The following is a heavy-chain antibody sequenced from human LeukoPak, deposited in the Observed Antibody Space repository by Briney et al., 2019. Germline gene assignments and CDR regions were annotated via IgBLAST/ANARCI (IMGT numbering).Heavy chain of an antibody. V-gene: IGHV4-59*01. CDR3: ASADSSSWYHFDY. D-gene: IGHD6-13*01. CDR2: IYYSGST. CDR1: GGSISSYY. Sequence: PSETLSLTCTVSGGSISSYYWSWIRQPPGKGLEWIGYIYYSGSTNYNPSLKSRVTISVDTSKNQFSLKLSSVTAADTAVYYCASADSSSWYHFDYWGQGTLVTVSS. J-gene: IGHJ4*02.